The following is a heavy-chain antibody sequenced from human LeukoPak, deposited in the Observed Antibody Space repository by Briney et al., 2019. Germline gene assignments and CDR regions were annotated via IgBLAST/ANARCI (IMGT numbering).Heavy chain of an antibody. J-gene: IGHJ5*02. V-gene: IGHV3-30*03. Sequence: GGSLRLSCAASGFTFSSYGMHWVRQAPGKGLEWVAVISYDGSNKYYADSVKGRLTISRDNSKNTLYLQMNSLRAEDTAVYYCARDPPARGNWFDPWGQGTLVTVSS. D-gene: IGHD3-10*01. CDR3: ARDPPARGNWFDP. CDR1: GFTFSSYG. CDR2: ISYDGSNK.